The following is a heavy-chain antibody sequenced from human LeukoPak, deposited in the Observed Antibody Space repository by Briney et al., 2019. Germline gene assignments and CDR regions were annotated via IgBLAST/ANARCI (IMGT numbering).Heavy chain of an antibody. CDR1: GFTFSSYA. Sequence: GGSLRLSCAASGFTFSSYAMHWVRQAPGKGLEWVAVISYDGSNKYYADSVKGRFTISRDNSKNTLYLQMNSLRAEDTAVYYCARAAGRWRELLGDDFDYWGQGTLVTVSS. CDR2: ISYDGSNK. J-gene: IGHJ4*02. V-gene: IGHV3-30-3*01. D-gene: IGHD1-26*01. CDR3: ARAAGRWRELLGDDFDY.